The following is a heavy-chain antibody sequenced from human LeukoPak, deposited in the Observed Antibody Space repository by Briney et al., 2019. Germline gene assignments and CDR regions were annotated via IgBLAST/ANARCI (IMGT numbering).Heavy chain of an antibody. Sequence: ASVKFSCKSSGGTFSSYAICWVRQAPGQGLGWVGMIIPILGIANSAQKFQGRVTITADKSTSTAYMELSSLRSEDTAVYYCARPRLFGYNYYYYGMDIWGRGTTVTVSS. D-gene: IGHD3-3*01. CDR2: IIPILGIA. V-gene: IGHV1-69*04. CDR3: ARPRLFGYNYYYYGMDI. J-gene: IGHJ6*02. CDR1: GGTFSSYA.